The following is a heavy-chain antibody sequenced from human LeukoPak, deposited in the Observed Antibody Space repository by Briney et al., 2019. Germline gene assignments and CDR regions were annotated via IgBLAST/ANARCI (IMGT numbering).Heavy chain of an antibody. CDR1: GFTFGDYA. CDR3: AKRSGGRSAATNSDYYYAMDV. V-gene: IGHV3-9*01. D-gene: IGHD3-10*01. Sequence: GGSLRLSCAASGFTFGDYAMHWVRQAPGKGLEWVSGITWNSRNVGYADSVKGRFTISRDNAKNFLYLQMNGLKAEDTALYYCAKRSGGRSAATNSDYYYAMDVWGQGTTVTVSS. CDR2: ITWNSRNV. J-gene: IGHJ6*02.